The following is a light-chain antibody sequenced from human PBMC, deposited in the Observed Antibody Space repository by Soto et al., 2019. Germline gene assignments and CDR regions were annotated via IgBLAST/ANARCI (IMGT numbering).Light chain of an antibody. J-gene: IGKJ4*01. CDR1: QSVGNS. CDR2: DAS. V-gene: IGKV3-11*01. Sequence: EIVLTQSPDTLSLSPGERATLSCRASQSVGNSFAWYQQKPGQAPRLLIYDASERATGIPARFSGSGSGTDFTLTISSLEPEDFAVYSCQQRRNWPLTFGGGTNVEIK. CDR3: QQRRNWPLT.